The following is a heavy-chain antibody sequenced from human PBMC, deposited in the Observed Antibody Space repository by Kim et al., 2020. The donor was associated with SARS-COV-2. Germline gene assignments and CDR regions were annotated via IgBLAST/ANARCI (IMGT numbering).Heavy chain of an antibody. CDR2: VYYSGAT. Sequence: SETLSLTCTVSGGSMTSYYWTWIRQPPGKGLEWTGFVYYSGATYYNPSLESRVTMSVDMSKNQLSLWLRSMTTADTVAYYCASLEGPYGSGSFFTSYF. D-gene: IGHD3-10*01. J-gene: IGHJ2*01. V-gene: IGHV4-59*01. CDR3: ASLEGPYGSGSFFTSYF. CDR1: GGSMTSYY.